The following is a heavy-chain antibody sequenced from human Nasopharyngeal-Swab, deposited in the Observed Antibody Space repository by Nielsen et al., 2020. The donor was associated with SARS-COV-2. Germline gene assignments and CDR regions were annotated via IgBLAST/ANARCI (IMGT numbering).Heavy chain of an antibody. D-gene: IGHD3-3*01. CDR1: GFTFNNYN. CDR3: ARDGLDYDFWSAYFMDV. Sequence: GESLKISCASSGFTFNNYNFIWVCQAPGKGLAWVSSISSSSSYIYYADSVKGRFTISRDNAKNSLYLQMNSLRAEDTAVYYCARDGLDYDFWSAYFMDVWGQGTTVTVSS. V-gene: IGHV3-21*01. CDR2: ISSSSSYI. J-gene: IGHJ6*02.